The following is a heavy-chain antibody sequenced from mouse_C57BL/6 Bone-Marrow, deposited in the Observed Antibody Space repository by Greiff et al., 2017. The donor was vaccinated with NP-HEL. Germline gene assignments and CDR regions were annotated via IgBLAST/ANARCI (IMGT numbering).Heavy chain of an antibody. Sequence: EVKVEESGGGLVKPGGSLKLSCAASGFTFSSYAMSWVRQTPEKRLEWVATISDGGSYTYYPDNVKGRFTISRDNAKNNLYLQMSHLKSEDTAMYYCARDLEAMDYWGQGTSVTVSS. CDR3: ARDLEAMDY. J-gene: IGHJ4*01. V-gene: IGHV5-4*01. CDR2: ISDGGSYT. CDR1: GFTFSSYA.